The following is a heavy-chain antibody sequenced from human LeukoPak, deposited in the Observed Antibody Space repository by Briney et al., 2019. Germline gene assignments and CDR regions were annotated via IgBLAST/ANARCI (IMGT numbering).Heavy chain of an antibody. J-gene: IGHJ4*02. CDR1: GFTFSTYG. Sequence: PGGSLRLSCAASGFTFSTYGMHWVRQAPGKGLEWVALISYDGSNEYYADSVKGRFTISRDNSKNTLYLQLNSLRGEDTAVYYCARGNDYDTAYDYWGQGTLVTVSS. V-gene: IGHV3-30*03. CDR3: ARGNDYDTAYDY. D-gene: IGHD3-9*01. CDR2: ISYDGSNE.